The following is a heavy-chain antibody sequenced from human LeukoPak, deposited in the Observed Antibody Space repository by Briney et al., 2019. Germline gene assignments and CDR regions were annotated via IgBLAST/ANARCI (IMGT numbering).Heavy chain of an antibody. Sequence: GGSLRLSCAASGFTFSTYAMHWVRQAPGKGLEWVAVISYDGSNKYYADSEKGRFTISRDNSKNMLYVQMNSLRVEDTAVYYCARVSEGEDSHEFDYWGQGTLVTVSS. CDR2: ISYDGSNK. D-gene: IGHD5-18*01. CDR3: ARVSEGEDSHEFDY. J-gene: IGHJ4*02. V-gene: IGHV3-30*04. CDR1: GFTFSTYA.